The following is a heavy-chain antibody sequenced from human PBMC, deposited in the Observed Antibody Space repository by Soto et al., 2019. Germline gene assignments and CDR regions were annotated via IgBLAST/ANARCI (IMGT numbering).Heavy chain of an antibody. D-gene: IGHD6-13*01. CDR2: ISAYNGNT. J-gene: IGHJ4*02. CDR1: GYTFTSYG. V-gene: IGHV1-18*01. Sequence: ASVKVSCKASGYTFTSYGISWVRQAPGQGLEWMGWISAYNGNTNYAQKLQGRVTMTTDTSTSTAYMELRSLRSDDTAVDYCARAVPYGPIAAAGTHFDYWGQGTLVTVSS. CDR3: ARAVPYGPIAAAGTHFDY.